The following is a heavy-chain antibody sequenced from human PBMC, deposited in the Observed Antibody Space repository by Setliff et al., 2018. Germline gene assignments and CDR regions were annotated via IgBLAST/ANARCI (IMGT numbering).Heavy chain of an antibody. J-gene: IGHJ4*02. V-gene: IGHV4-38-2*02. D-gene: IGHD3-3*02. Sequence: PSETLSLTCTVSGYSISNGYYWGWIRQPTGKGLEWLGSFFHTGNTYYNPSLEGRVTISVDTSNNQFSLKLSSVTAADTAVYYCARHLWGRYMAESSDYFDYWGQGSLVTVSS. CDR3: ARHLWGRYMAESSDYFDY. CDR2: FFHTGNT. CDR1: GYSISNGYY.